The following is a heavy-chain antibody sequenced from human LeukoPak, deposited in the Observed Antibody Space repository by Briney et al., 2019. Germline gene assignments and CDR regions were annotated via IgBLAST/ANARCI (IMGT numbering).Heavy chain of an antibody. D-gene: IGHD3-22*01. CDR2: ISYDGSDK. Sequence: GGSLRLSCAASGFTFSSYGMYWVRQAPGKGLEWLAVISYDGSDKYYAASVEGRFTISRDNSKNTLYLQMNSLRAGDTAVYHCAKGVYDSSGYYYTLGYWGQGTLVTVSS. V-gene: IGHV3-30*18. CDR1: GFTFSSYG. CDR3: AKGVYDSSGYYYTLGY. J-gene: IGHJ4*02.